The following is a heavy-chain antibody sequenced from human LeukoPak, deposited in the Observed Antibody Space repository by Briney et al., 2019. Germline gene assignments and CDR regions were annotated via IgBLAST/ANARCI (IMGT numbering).Heavy chain of an antibody. D-gene: IGHD3-22*01. J-gene: IGHJ4*02. V-gene: IGHV3-7*01. CDR1: GFTFSSYW. Sequence: GGSLRLSCAASGFTFSSYWMSWVRQAPGKGLEWVANIKQDGSEKYYVDSVKGRFTISRDNAKNSLYLQMNSLRAEDTAVYYCAREWDYDTSGYYPFFWGQGTLVTVSS. CDR3: AREWDYDTSGYYPFF. CDR2: IKQDGSEK.